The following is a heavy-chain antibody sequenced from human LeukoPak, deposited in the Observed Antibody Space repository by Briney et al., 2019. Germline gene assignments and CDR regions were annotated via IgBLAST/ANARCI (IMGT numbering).Heavy chain of an antibody. D-gene: IGHD3-10*01. J-gene: IGHJ4*02. CDR2: IYYSGST. CDR3: ASGASGSYPSGS. V-gene: IGHV4-31*03. Sequence: PSQTLSLTCTVSGGSISSGGYYWSWIRQHPGKGLEWIGYIYYSGSTYYNPSLKSRVTISVDTSKNQFSLKLSSVTAADTAVYYCASGASGSYPSGSWGQGTLVTVSS. CDR1: GGSISSGGYY.